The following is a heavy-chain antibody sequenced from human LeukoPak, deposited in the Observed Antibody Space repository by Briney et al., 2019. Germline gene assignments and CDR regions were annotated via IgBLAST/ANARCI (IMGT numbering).Heavy chain of an antibody. J-gene: IGHJ3*02. Sequence: GGSLRLSCAASGFTLSSYAMSWFRQAPGKGLEWVSTIGSGGGDTYYADSVKGRFTISKDSSKNTLQMNSLRVDDTAVYYCGSYYVHGAFDIWGQGTMVTVSS. CDR2: IGSGGGDT. CDR1: GFTLSSYA. CDR3: GSYYVHGAFDI. V-gene: IGHV3-23*01. D-gene: IGHD1-26*01.